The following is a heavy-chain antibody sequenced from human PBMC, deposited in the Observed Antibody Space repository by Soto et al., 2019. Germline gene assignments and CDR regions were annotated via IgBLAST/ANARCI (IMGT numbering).Heavy chain of an antibody. CDR1: GGSISIGDSY. V-gene: IGHV4-30-4*01. Sequence: QVQLQESGPGLVKPSQTLSLTCTVSGGSISIGDSYWSWIRQPPGKALEWIGDIYYSGSTYYNPSLTSRVTISVDTSKNQFSLQLSSVTAADTAVYYCARYCSGGSCYPFDYWGQGTLVTVSS. CDR2: IYYSGST. D-gene: IGHD2-15*01. CDR3: ARYCSGGSCYPFDY. J-gene: IGHJ4*02.